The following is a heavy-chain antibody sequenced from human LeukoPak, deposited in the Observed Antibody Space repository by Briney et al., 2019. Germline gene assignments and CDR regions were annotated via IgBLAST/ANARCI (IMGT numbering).Heavy chain of an antibody. D-gene: IGHD3-16*02. V-gene: IGHV3-21*01. J-gene: IGHJ4*02. CDR3: ARGRWGYDYVWGSYRGSFDY. CDR1: GFTFSSYS. Sequence: GGSLRLSCAASGFTFSSYSMNWVRQAPGKGLEWVSSISSSSSYIYYADSVKGRFTISRDNAKNSLYLQMNSLRAEDTAVYYCARGRWGYDYVWGSYRGSFDYWGQGTLVTVSS. CDR2: ISSSSSYI.